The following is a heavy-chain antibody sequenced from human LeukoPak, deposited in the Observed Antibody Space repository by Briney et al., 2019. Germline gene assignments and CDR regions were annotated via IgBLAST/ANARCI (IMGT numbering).Heavy chain of an antibody. CDR3: AREGDYYGSGSYYNVWFDP. Sequence: ASVKVSCRASGGTFSSYAISWVRQAPGQGLEWMGGIIPIFGTANYAQKFQGRVTITADESTSTAYMELSSLRSEDTAVYYCAREGDYYGSGSYYNVWFDPWGQGTLVTVSS. CDR2: IIPIFGTA. V-gene: IGHV1-69*13. CDR1: GGTFSSYA. D-gene: IGHD3-10*01. J-gene: IGHJ5*02.